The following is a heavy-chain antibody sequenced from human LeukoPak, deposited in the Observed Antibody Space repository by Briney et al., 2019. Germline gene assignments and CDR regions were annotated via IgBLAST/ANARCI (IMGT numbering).Heavy chain of an antibody. CDR2: IYTSGST. V-gene: IGHV4-4*07. D-gene: IGHD4-17*01. CDR3: ARERGDYGYYEY. J-gene: IGHJ4*02. CDR1: GGSISSYN. Sequence: SETLSLTCTVSGGSISSYNWSWIRQPAGKGLEWVWRIYTSGSTKYNPPLKSRVTISVKTSKNQFPLKLSSVTAAETAVYYCARERGDYGYYEYWGEGTLVTVS.